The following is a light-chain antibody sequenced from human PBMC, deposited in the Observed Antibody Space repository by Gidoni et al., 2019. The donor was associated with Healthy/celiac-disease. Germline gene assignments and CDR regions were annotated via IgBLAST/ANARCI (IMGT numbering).Light chain of an antibody. J-gene: IGLJ3*02. CDR3: QVWDSSSDPWV. CDR2: DDN. Sequence: SSVLTQPPSVSLAPGKTARITVGGNNIGSKSEHWYPQKQGQAPVLVVYDDNDRPSGIPERFSGSNSGNTATLTISRVEAGDEADYYCQVWDSSSDPWVFGGGTKLTVL. CDR1: NIGSKS. V-gene: IGLV3-21*03.